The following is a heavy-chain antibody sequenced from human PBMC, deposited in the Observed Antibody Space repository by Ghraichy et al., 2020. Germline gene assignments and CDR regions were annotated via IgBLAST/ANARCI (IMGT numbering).Heavy chain of an antibody. CDR3: ARADDYYDSSGYFDAFDI. V-gene: IGHV4-31*03. Sequence: SETLSLTCTVSGGSISSGGYYWSWIRQHPGNGLEWIVYIYYSGSTYYNPSLKSRVTISVDTSKNQFSLKLSSVTAADTAVYYCARADDYYDSSGYFDAFDIWGQGTMVTVSS. J-gene: IGHJ3*02. CDR1: GGSISSGGYY. CDR2: IYYSGST. D-gene: IGHD3-22*01.